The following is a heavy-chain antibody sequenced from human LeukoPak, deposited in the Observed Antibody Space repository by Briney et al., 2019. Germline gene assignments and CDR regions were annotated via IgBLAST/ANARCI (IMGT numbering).Heavy chain of an antibody. J-gene: IGHJ5*02. CDR1: GGSFSSYY. CDR2: INHSGST. V-gene: IGHV4-34*01. Sequence: SETLSLTCAVSGGSFSSYYWIWIRQPPGKGLEWIGEINHSGSTSSNPSLKNRVSMSVDTSQSHFSLRLSSVTAADTAVYYCARGQGSGFDPWGQGTLVIVSS. CDR3: ARGQGSGFDP.